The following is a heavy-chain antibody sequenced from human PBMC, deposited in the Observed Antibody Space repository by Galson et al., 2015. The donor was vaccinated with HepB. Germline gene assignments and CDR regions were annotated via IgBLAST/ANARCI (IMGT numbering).Heavy chain of an antibody. D-gene: IGHD6-19*01. V-gene: IGHV3-43D*03. CDR2: ISWDGGST. CDR3: AKDIRLAGYSSGWYSGAFDY. CDR1: GFTFDDYA. J-gene: IGHJ4*02. Sequence: SLRLSCAASGFTFDDYAMHWVRQAPGKGLEWVSLISWDGGSTYHADSVKGRFTISRDNSKNSLYLQMNSLRAEDTALYYCAKDIRLAGYSSGWYSGAFDYWGQGTLVTVSS.